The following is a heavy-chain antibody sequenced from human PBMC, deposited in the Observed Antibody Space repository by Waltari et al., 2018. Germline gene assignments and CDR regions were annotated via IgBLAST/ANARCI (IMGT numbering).Heavy chain of an antibody. Sequence: QVQLQESGPGLVKPSETLSLTCTVSGGSISSYYWSWIRQPPGKGLEWIGYIYYSGSTNYNPSLKSRVTISVDTSKNQFSLKLSSVTAADTAVYYCASSCVSSGWYYFDYWGQGTLVTVSS. V-gene: IGHV4-59*01. CDR3: ASSCVSSGWYYFDY. CDR1: GGSISSYY. J-gene: IGHJ4*02. D-gene: IGHD6-19*01. CDR2: IYYSGST.